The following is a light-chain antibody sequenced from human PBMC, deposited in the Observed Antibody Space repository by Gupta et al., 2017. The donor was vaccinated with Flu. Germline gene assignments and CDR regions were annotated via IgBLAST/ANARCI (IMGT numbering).Light chain of an antibody. Sequence: DSLVTQFPDSLAVSLGERATIKCRSSQNLLYNSNNKNYLAWFQQKPGQPPKLLIYWASIRESGVPDRFSGSGSGTDFTLTINSLQAEDVAVYYCQQDDSAPYSFGQGTKMEIK. J-gene: IGKJ2*03. CDR3: QQDDSAPYS. CDR1: QNLLYNSNNKNY. V-gene: IGKV4-1*01. CDR2: WAS.